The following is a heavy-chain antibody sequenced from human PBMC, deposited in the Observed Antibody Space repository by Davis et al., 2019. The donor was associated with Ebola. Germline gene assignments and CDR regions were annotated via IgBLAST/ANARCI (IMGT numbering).Heavy chain of an antibody. CDR2: INSDGSST. D-gene: IGHD5-18*01. CDR3: ARDLDSYGPLAWWFDP. CDR1: GFTFSSYW. Sequence: GESLKISCAASGFTFSSYWMHWVRQAPGKGLVWVSRINSDGSSTSYADSVKGRFTISRHNSEYTLYLQMNSLRTEDTAVYYCARDLDSYGPLAWWFDPWGQGTLVTVSS. J-gene: IGHJ5*02. V-gene: IGHV3-74*01.